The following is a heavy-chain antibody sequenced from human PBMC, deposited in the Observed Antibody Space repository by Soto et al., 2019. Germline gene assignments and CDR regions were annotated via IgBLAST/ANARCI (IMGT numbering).Heavy chain of an antibody. V-gene: IGHV3-23*01. J-gene: IGHJ4*02. CDR3: AKIRDFYFDY. Sequence: GGSLRLSCAASGFTFSNYAMSWVRQARGKGLEWVSAISSSDSTYYADSVNGRFTISRDNSKNTLFLHMNSLRAADTAVYYCAKIRDFYFDYWGQGTLVTVSS. CDR2: ISSSDST. CDR1: GFTFSNYA.